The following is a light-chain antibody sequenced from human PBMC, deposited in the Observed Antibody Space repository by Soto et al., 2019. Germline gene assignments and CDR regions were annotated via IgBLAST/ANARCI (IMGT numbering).Light chain of an antibody. CDR2: WAS. Sequence: DFVVTQSPDSLPVSLGERATINCKSSQSVLYSSDNKNYLAWYQQKPGQPPKLLIYWASTRESGVPDRFSGSRFGTDFPPTIDSLEAEDVAVYYCQQYYSTPLTFGGGTKVEIK. CDR3: QQYYSTPLT. V-gene: IGKV4-1*01. CDR1: QSVLYSSDNKNY. J-gene: IGKJ4*01.